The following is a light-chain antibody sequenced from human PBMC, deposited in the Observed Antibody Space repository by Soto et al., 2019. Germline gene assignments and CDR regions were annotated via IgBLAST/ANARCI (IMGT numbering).Light chain of an antibody. V-gene: IGKV3-11*01. J-gene: IGKJ1*01. CDR2: DAS. CDR1: QSVSSY. CDR3: HQRSNWPRWT. Sequence: EIVLTQSPATLSLSPGERATLSCRASQSVSSYLAWYQQKSGQAPRLLIYDASNRATGIPARFSGSGSGTDFTITISSREPEDFAVYYCHQRSNWPRWTFGKGTKVEI.